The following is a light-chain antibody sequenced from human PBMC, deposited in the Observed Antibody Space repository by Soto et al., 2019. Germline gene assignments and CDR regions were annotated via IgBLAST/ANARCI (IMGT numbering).Light chain of an antibody. CDR3: QQRSNWPST. J-gene: IGKJ4*01. Sequence: PGERATLSCRASQSVGTYFAWYQQKPGQAPRLLIYDASNRATGIPARFSGSGSGTDFTLTISSLEPEDSAVYYCQQRSNWPSTFGGGTKVEIK. CDR2: DAS. CDR1: QSVGTY. V-gene: IGKV3-11*01.